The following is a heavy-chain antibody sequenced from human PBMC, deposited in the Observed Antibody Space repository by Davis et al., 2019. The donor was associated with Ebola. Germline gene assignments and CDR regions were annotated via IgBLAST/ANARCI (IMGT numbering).Heavy chain of an antibody. J-gene: IGHJ5*02. CDR1: GYTFTGYY. CDR3: ARDRPAAIRPVNWFDP. CDR2: INPNSGGT. V-gene: IGHV1-2*02. Sequence: ASVKVSCKASGYTFTGYYMHWVRQAPGQGLEWMGWINPNSGGTNYAQKFQGRVTMTRDTSISTAYMELSRLRFDDTAVYYCARDRPAAIRPVNWFDPWGQGTLVTVSS. D-gene: IGHD2-2*02.